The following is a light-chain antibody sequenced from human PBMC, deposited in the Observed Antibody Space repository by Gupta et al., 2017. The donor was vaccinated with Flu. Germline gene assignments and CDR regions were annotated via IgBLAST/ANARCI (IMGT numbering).Light chain of an antibody. CDR3: QRVNHAPRT. J-gene: IGKJ1*01. V-gene: IGKV1-27*01. CDR1: QGIGNY. Sequence: DIQMTQSPSSLSASVGDRVIITCRASQGIGNYVTWYQQKPGKGPRLLIYAASILHSGVPSRFSGRGSGTEFTLTISILHPEDVTTYYCQRVNHAPRTFGQGTKVEIK. CDR2: AAS.